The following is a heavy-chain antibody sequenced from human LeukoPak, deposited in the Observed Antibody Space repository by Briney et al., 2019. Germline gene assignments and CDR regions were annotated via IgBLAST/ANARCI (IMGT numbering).Heavy chain of an antibody. V-gene: IGHV3-21*04. CDR3: AKDERKWNYNLASQTYD. D-gene: IGHD1-7*01. Sequence: KPGGCLRLYCAASGFTFSSYSMIWVRQARGKGLEGVSSISSSSRYIYCADAVKGRFTVSRDNSTTTLSVQMSSLSAEATAVYYCAKDERKWNYNLASQTYDWGQGTLVTVSS. CDR2: ISSSSRYI. J-gene: IGHJ4*02. CDR1: GFTFSSYS.